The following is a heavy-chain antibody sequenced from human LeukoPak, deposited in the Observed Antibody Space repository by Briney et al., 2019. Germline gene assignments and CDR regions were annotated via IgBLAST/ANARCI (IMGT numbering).Heavy chain of an antibody. CDR2: IRSKANSYAT. CDR3: TRHLIRICSGGSCINDY. V-gene: IGHV3-73*01. Sequence: GRSLRLSCAASGFTFSGSAMHWVRQASGKGLEWVGRIRSKANSYATAYAASVKGRFTISRDDSKNTAYLQMNSLKTEDTAVYYCTRHLIRICSGGSCINDYWGQGTLVTVSS. D-gene: IGHD2-15*01. CDR1: GFTFSGSA. J-gene: IGHJ4*02.